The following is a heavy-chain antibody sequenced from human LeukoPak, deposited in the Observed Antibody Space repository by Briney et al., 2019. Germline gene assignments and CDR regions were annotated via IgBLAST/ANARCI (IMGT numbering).Heavy chain of an antibody. CDR1: GFTFSNYW. V-gene: IGHV3-74*01. J-gene: IGHJ4*02. CDR2: INSDGGDT. Sequence: PGGSLRLSCAASGFTFSNYWMHWVRQAPGKGLVWVSRINSDGGDTDYADSVKGRFTISRDNAMNSLYLQMNSLRAEDTAVYYCARAKRPDYWGQGTLVTVSS. CDR3: ARAKRPDY.